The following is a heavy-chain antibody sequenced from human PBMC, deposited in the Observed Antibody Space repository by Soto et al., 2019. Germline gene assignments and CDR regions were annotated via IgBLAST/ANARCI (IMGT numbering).Heavy chain of an antibody. CDR2: INPSGGST. Sequence: GASVKVSCKASGHTFTSYYMHWVRQAPGQGLEWMGIINPSGGSTSYAQKFQGRVTMTRDTSTSTVYMELSSLRSEDTAVYYCARDPSLITMVRGVIITDYYYGMDVWGQGTTVTVSS. CDR3: ARDPSLITMVRGVIITDYYYGMDV. D-gene: IGHD3-10*01. J-gene: IGHJ6*02. V-gene: IGHV1-46*01. CDR1: GHTFTSYY.